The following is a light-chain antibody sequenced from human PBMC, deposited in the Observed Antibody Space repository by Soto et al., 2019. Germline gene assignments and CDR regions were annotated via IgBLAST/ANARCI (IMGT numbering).Light chain of an antibody. CDR3: SSKRTTASLV. V-gene: IGLV2-14*01. J-gene: IGLJ1*01. Sequence: QSPLTQPASVSWSPGQTITISCTGTSSDVGAYNYVSWYQQHPGKAPKLMIYEVSNRPSGVSDRFSGSKSGNTASLTISGLQAADEADYYCSSKRTTASLVFGTGTKVTVL. CDR1: SSDVGAYNY. CDR2: EVS.